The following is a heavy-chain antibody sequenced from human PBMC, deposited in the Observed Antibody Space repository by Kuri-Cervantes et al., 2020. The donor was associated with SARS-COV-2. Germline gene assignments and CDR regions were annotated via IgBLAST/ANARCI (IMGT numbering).Heavy chain of an antibody. CDR2: TLYSGSP. J-gene: IGHJ5*02. V-gene: IGHV4-30-4*01. D-gene: IGHD2-8*01. Sequence: SETLSLTCIVSGDSMDSVYYYWSWIRQPPGKGLEWIGYTLYSGSPYYNPSLKSRLSISVDTSKNQFSLKLSSVTAADTAVYYCARALRCTNGVCYRSWFDPWGQGTLVTVSS. CDR3: ARALRCTNGVCYRSWFDP. CDR1: GDSMDSVYYY.